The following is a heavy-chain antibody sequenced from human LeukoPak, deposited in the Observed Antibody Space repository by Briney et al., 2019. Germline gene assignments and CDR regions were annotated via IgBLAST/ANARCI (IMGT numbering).Heavy chain of an antibody. V-gene: IGHV1-46*01. Sequence: ASVKVSCKASGYTFTSYYMHWVRQAPGQGLEWMGIINPSGGSTSYAQKFQGRVTMTRDTSTSTVYMELSSLRSEDTAVYYCARDTDSSGFIQEEYFQHWGQGTLVTASS. D-gene: IGHD3-22*01. CDR2: INPSGGST. J-gene: IGHJ1*01. CDR3: ARDTDSSGFIQEEYFQH. CDR1: GYTFTSYY.